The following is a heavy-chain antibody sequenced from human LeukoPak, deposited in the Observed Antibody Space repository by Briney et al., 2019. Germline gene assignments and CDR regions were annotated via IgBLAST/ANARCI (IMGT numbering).Heavy chain of an antibody. Sequence: GGSLRLSWAASGFTVGTTFITWVRQAPGKGRGWISVIYSGGATYYADSVKGRFTFSRDNSKNALDLQMTSLRAEDTATYYCAVFIVGATDAFDIWGQGTMVTVSS. CDR1: GFTVGTTF. V-gene: IGHV3-53*01. CDR3: AVFIVGATDAFDI. CDR2: IYSGGAT. J-gene: IGHJ3*02. D-gene: IGHD1-26*01.